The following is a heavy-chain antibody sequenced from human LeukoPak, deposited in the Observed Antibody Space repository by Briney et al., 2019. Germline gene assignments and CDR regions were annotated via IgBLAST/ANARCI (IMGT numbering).Heavy chain of an antibody. CDR2: ISGIGRST. V-gene: IGHV3-23*01. D-gene: IGHD6-19*01. J-gene: IGHJ4*02. CDR1: GFTFNNYA. Sequence: GGSLRLSCAASGFTFNNYAMSWVRQAPGKGLEWVSSISGIGRSTYYADSVKGRFTISRDNSKNTLYLQMNSLRAEDTAVYHCARDRADSSGWPYYFHYWGQGTLVTVSS. CDR3: ARDRADSSGWPYYFHY.